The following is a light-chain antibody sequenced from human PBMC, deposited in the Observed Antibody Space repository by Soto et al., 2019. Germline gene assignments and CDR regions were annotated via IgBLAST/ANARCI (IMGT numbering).Light chain of an antibody. CDR1: SADIGSHDY. V-gene: IGLV2-14*01. CDR2: EVS. J-gene: IGLJ1*01. CDR3: NSYTTTSALV. Sequence: QSLLTQPASVSGSPGQSITISCTGSSADIGSHDYVSWYQQHPGKVPKLIIYEVSKRPSGASDRFSGSKSGNAAYLSISGLQPEDEADYYGNSYTTTSALVFGHGTKVTVL.